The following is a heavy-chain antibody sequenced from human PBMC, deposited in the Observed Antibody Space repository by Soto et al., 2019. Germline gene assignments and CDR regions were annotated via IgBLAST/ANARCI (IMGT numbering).Heavy chain of an antibody. CDR3: ARYFLRGRFFDS. D-gene: IGHD3-10*01. CDR1: GGSFSSSYY. Sequence: QLQLQESGPGLVKPSETLSLTCAVSGGSFSSSYYWGWLRQPPAEGLEWLGNIYYSGHPYYNTSLMRRFAMSVDTSKKQFSLTLTSVTAADTAVYYCARYFLRGRFFDSWGQGTLVTVSS. CDR2: IYYSGHP. J-gene: IGHJ4*02. V-gene: IGHV4-39*01.